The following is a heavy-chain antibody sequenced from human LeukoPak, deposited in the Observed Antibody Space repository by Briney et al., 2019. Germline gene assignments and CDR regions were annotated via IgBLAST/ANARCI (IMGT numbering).Heavy chain of an antibody. V-gene: IGHV3-64*01. CDR3: ARSVSSSSPIDY. D-gene: IGHD6-6*01. CDR2: ISSNGGST. Sequence: PGGSLRLSCAASGFTFSSYTMHWVRQAPGKGLEYVSAISSNGGSTYYANSVKGRFTISRDNSKNTLYLQMGSLIAEDMAVYYCARSVSSSSPIDYWGQGTLVTVSS. CDR1: GFTFSSYT. J-gene: IGHJ4*02.